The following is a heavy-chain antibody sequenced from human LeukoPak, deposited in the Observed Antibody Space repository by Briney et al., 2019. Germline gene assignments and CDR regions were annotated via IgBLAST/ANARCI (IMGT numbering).Heavy chain of an antibody. J-gene: IGHJ4*02. CDR2: ISGSGGST. Sequence: GSLRLSCAASGFTFISYAMSWVRQAPGKGLEWVSAISGSGGSTYYADSVKGRFTISRDNSKNTLYLQMNSLRAEDTAVYYCAKDRDGYKSGDFDYWGQGTLVTVSS. CDR1: GFTFISYA. V-gene: IGHV3-23*01. CDR3: AKDRDGYKSGDFDY. D-gene: IGHD5-24*01.